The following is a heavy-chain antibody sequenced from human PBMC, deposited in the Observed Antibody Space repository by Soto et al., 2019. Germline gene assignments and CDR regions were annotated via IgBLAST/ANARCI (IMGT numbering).Heavy chain of an antibody. CDR1: GGTFSSYA. Sequence: QVQLVQSGAEVKKPGSSVKVSCKASGGTFSSYAISWVRQAPGQGLEWMGGIIPIFGTANYAQKFQGRVTITADESTTTGCMELSSLRSEDTAVYYCASGVRFLEWFHYFDDWGQGPLVTVSS. CDR2: IIPIFGTA. CDR3: ASGVRFLEWFHYFDD. V-gene: IGHV1-69*01. D-gene: IGHD3-3*01. J-gene: IGHJ4*02.